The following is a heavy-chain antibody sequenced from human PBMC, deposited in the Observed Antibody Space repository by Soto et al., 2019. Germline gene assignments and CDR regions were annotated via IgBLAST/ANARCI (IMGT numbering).Heavy chain of an antibody. Sequence: EVQLLESGGGLVQPGGSLRLSCAASGFTFSSYAMSWVRQAPGKGLEWVSAISGSGGSTYYADSVTGRFTISRDNSKNTLYLEMNSLRAEDTAVYYCAKVLRGGAMPGPDYWGQGTLVTVSS. D-gene: IGHD3-16*01. CDR2: ISGSGGST. CDR1: GFTFSSYA. CDR3: AKVLRGGAMPGPDY. V-gene: IGHV3-23*01. J-gene: IGHJ4*02.